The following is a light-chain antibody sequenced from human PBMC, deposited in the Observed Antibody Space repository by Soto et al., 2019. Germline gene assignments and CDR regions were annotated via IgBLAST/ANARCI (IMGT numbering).Light chain of an antibody. CDR1: QNIYNY. J-gene: IGKJ5*01. V-gene: IGKV1-39*01. CDR2: AAS. Sequence: DSQMTQSPSCLSASVGDRVTVSCRTSQNIYNYLNWYQQKPGKAPKLLIYAASSVQSGVPLRFSGSGSGTDFTLTISSLQPEDFATYYCQQTHSTPVTFGQGTRLEI. CDR3: QQTHSTPVT.